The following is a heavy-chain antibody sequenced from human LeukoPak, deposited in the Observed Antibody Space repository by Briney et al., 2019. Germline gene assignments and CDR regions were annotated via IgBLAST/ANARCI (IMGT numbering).Heavy chain of an antibody. V-gene: IGHV3-11*04. CDR3: ARAWSGYTYGYYY. J-gene: IGHJ4*02. CDR1: GGSFSGYY. Sequence: LSLTCAVYGGSFSGYYWSWIRQAPGKGLEWVSYITSSSSTIYYADSVKGRFTISRDNAKNSLYLQMNSLRAEDTAVYYCARAWSGYTYGYYYWGQGTLVTVSS. CDR2: ITSSSSTI. D-gene: IGHD5-18*01.